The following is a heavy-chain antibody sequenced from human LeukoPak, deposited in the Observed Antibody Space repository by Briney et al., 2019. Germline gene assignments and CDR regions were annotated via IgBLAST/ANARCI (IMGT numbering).Heavy chain of an antibody. D-gene: IGHD4-17*01. CDR2: INHSGST. J-gene: IGHJ6*03. CDR1: GGSFSGYY. Sequence: SETLSLTCAVYGGSFSGYYWSWIRQPPGKGLEWIGEINHSGSTNYNPSLKSRVTISVDTYKNQFSLKLSSVTAADTAVYYCARTYYGDYYYYYMDVWGKGTTVTVSS. CDR3: ARTYYGDYYYYYMDV. V-gene: IGHV4-34*01.